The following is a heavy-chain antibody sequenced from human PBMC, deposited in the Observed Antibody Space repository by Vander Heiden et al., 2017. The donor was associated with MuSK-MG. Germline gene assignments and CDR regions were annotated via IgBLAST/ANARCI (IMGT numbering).Heavy chain of an antibody. V-gene: IGHV3-7*03. J-gene: IGHJ3*01. CDR3: ARDPNGGAFDF. CDR1: GFAFSGYW. D-gene: IGHD2-8*01. CDR2: IAPDGDEK. Sequence: EVQLVESGGGLVQPGGSLRLSCAASGFAFSGYWMSWVRQAPGKGLAWVANIAPDGDEKYYVDSVKGRCTISRDNAKNSLILQMNSLRVEDTAVYYCARDPNGGAFDFWGQGTMVSVSS.